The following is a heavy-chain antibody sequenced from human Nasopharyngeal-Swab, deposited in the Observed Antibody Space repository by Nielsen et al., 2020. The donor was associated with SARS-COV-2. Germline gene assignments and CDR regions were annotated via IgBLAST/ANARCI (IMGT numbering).Heavy chain of an antibody. Sequence: SVKVSCKASGGTFSSYAISWVRQAPGQGLEWMGGIIPIFGTANYAQKFQGRVTITADESTSTAYMELSSLRSEDTAVYYCARNPGYYDFWSGYPNWFDPWGQGTLVRLL. V-gene: IGHV1-69*13. CDR1: GGTFSSYA. CDR2: IIPIFGTA. J-gene: IGHJ5*02. D-gene: IGHD3-3*01. CDR3: ARNPGYYDFWSGYPNWFDP.